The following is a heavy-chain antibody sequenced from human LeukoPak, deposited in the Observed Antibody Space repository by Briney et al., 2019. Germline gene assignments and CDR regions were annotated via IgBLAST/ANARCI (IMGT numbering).Heavy chain of an antibody. CDR2: IYYSGST. V-gene: IGHV4-39*01. CDR3: ARSVNDYDILTGYYPRYYFDY. CDR1: GGSISSSSYY. D-gene: IGHD3-9*01. Sequence: SETLSLTCTVSGGSISSSSYYWGWIRQPPGKGLEWIGSIYYSGSTYYNPSLKSRVTISVDTSKNQFSLKLSSVTAADTAVYYCARSVNDYDILTGYYPRYYFDYWGQGTLVTVSS. J-gene: IGHJ4*02.